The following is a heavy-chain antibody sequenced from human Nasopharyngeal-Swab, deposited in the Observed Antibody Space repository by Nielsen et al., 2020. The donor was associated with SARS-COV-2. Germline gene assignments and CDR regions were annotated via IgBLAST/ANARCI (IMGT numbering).Heavy chain of an antibody. CDR2: IWYDGSNK. J-gene: IGHJ6*03. Sequence: GGSLRLYRAASVVTFSSYGMHWVRQAPGKGLEWVAVIWYDGSNKYYADSVKGRFTISRDNSKNTLYLQMNSLRAEDTAVYYCARGTGSYYTYYYYYMDVWGKGTTVTVSS. D-gene: IGHD3-10*01. CDR1: VVTFSSYG. CDR3: ARGTGSYYTYYYYYMDV. V-gene: IGHV3-33*01.